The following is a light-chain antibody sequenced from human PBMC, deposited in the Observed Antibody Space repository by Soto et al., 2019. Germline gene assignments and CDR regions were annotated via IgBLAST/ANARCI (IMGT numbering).Light chain of an antibody. CDR3: AVRVDSLYL. V-gene: IGLV1-44*01. Sequence: QSLLTQLASASGTPGQPVSISCSGRSSNIGKNTVSWYQHLTGTAPKLLIYSNTQRPLGVPVRFSGSKSGTSASPAISGLQSDDEADYYCAVRVDSLYLFGKATKLTVL. CDR2: SNT. CDR1: SSNIGKNT. J-gene: IGLJ1*01.